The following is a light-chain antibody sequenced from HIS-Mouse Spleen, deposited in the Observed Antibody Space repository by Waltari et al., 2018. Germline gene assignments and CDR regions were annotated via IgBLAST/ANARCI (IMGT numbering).Light chain of an antibody. CDR2: WAS. J-gene: IGKJ2*01. V-gene: IGKV4-1*01. CDR1: QCVLYSSNNKND. Sequence: DIVMTQSPDSLAVSLGERATINCKSSQCVLYSSNNKNDLAWYQQKPGQPPKLLIYWASTRESGVPDRFSGRGSGTDFTLTISSLQAEDVAVYYCQQYYSTPYTFGQGTKLEIK. CDR3: QQYYSTPYT.